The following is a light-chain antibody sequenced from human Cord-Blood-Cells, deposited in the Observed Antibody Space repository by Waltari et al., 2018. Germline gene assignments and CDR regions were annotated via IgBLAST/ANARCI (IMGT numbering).Light chain of an antibody. Sequence: QSALTQPAPVSGSPGQPITISRTGTTRDVVCYILVSWYQQHPGKAPKLMIYEGSKRPSGVSNRFSGSKSGNTASLTISGLQAEDEADYYCCSYAGSSTYVVFGGGTKLTVL. CDR1: TRDVVCYIL. J-gene: IGLJ2*01. CDR2: EGS. V-gene: IGLV2-23*01. CDR3: CSYAGSSTYVV.